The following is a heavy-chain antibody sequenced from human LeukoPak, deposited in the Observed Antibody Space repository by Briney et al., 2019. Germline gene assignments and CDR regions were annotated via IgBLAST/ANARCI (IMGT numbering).Heavy chain of an antibody. Sequence: GGSLRLSCAASGFTFSSYGMHWVRQAPGKGLEWVAFIRYDGSNKYYADSVKGRFTISRDNSKNTLYLQMNSLRAEDTAVYYCARDLTVSEDEDVWGQGTTVTVSS. J-gene: IGHJ6*02. V-gene: IGHV3-30*02. CDR3: ARDLTVSEDEDV. CDR2: IRYDGSNK. D-gene: IGHD4-17*01. CDR1: GFTFSSYG.